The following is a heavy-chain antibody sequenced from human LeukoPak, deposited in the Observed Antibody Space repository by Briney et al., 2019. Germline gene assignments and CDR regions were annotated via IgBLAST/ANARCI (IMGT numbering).Heavy chain of an antibody. CDR1: GSSFTSYC. V-gene: IGHV5-51*01. CDR2: IYPGDSDT. D-gene: IGHD3-9*01. J-gene: IGHJ4*02. Sequence: PAASLKISCKGAGSSFTSYCSGWGRPMPGKGLGWMGIIYPGDSDTRYSPSFQGQVTISADKSITTAYLQWSSLKASDTAMYYCARHWAYDIEKYYFYSWGQGTLGTVSS. CDR3: ARHWAYDIEKYYFYS.